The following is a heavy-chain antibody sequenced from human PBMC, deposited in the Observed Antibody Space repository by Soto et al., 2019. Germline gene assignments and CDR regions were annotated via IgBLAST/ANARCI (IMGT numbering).Heavy chain of an antibody. CDR3: ARGGDLRFYNWFDP. Sequence: SETLSLTCAVYGGSFSGYYWSWIRQPPGKGLEWIGEINHSGSTNYNPSLKSRVTISVDTSKNQFSLKLSSVTAADTAVYYCARGGDLRFYNWFDPWGQGTLVTV. CDR2: INHSGST. CDR1: GGSFSGYY. D-gene: IGHD3-3*01. J-gene: IGHJ5*02. V-gene: IGHV4-34*01.